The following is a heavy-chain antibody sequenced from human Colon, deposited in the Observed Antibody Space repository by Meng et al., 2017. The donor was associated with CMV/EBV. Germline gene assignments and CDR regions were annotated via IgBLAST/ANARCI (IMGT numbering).Heavy chain of an antibody. D-gene: IGHD1-1*01. Sequence: GSLRLSCTISGGPITGTFEYWGWIRQPPGKGLEWLGSVSYSGDTYYNPSLKSRVIISIDTSKNQVSLKLKSATAADTAVYYCASAPLEPHYYYGLDVWGQGTTVTVSS. J-gene: IGHJ6*02. V-gene: IGHV4-39*07. CDR2: VSYSGDT. CDR1: GGPITGTFEY. CDR3: ASAPLEPHYYYGLDV.